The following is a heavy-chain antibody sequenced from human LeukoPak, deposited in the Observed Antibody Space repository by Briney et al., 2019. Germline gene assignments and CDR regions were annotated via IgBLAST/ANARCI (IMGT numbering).Heavy chain of an antibody. Sequence: GGSLRLSCAASGFTFNTYRMSWVRQAPGKGLEWVSYISSSGSTIYYADSAKGRFTISRDNAKNSLYLQMNSLRAEDTAVYYCARGGCSSTSCYLDRYYGMDVWGQGTTVTVSS. V-gene: IGHV3-48*04. CDR1: GFTFNTYR. J-gene: IGHJ6*02. CDR2: ISSSGSTI. D-gene: IGHD2-2*01. CDR3: ARGGCSSTSCYLDRYYGMDV.